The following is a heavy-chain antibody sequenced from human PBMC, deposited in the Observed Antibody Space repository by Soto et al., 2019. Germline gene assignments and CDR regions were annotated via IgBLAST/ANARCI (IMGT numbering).Heavy chain of an antibody. CDR1: GYTFTSYE. CDR2: ISPSDGST. D-gene: IGHD3-22*01. CDR3: ASSYYYDSSGYSSLYYYYGMDV. V-gene: IGHV1-46*01. Sequence: GASVKVSCKASGYTFTSYEMYWVRQAPGQGLEWMGIISPSDGSTTYAQKFQGRVTMTRDTSTSTVYMELSSLRSEDTAVYYCASSYYYDSSGYSSLYYYYGMDVWGQGTTVTVSS. J-gene: IGHJ6*02.